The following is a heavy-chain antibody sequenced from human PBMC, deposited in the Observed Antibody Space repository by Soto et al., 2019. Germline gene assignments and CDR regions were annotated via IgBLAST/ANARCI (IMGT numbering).Heavy chain of an antibody. J-gene: IGHJ5*02. D-gene: IGHD3-10*01. CDR3: ARDRAYYGSGSYFNWFDP. CDR2: IYYSGST. V-gene: IGHV4-31*11. Sequence: PSETLSLTCAVYGGSFSGYYWSWIRQHPGKGLEWIGYIYYSGSTYYNPSLKSRVTISVDTSKNQFSLKLSSVTAADTAVYYCARDRAYYGSGSYFNWFDPWGQGTLVTVSS. CDR1: GGSFSGYY.